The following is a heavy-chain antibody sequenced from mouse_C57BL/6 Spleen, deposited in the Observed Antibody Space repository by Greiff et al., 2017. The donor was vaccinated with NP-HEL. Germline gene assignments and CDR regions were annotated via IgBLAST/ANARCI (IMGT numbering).Heavy chain of an antibody. CDR3: TTLLYPFAY. CDR2: IDPENGDT. CDR1: GFNIKDDY. V-gene: IGHV14-4*01. Sequence: VQLKESGAELVRPGASVKLSCTASGFNIKDDYMHWVKQRPEQGLEWIGWIDPENGDTEYASKFQGKATITADTSSNTAYLQLSSLTSEDTAVYYCTTLLYPFAYWGQGTLVTVSA. J-gene: IGHJ3*01. D-gene: IGHD2-12*01.